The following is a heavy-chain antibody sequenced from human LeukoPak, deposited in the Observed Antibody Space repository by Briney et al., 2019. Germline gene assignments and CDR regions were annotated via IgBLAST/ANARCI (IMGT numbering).Heavy chain of an antibody. V-gene: IGHV4-30-4*08. CDR1: GGSFSGYY. Sequence: SETLSLTCAVYGGSFSGYYWSWIRQPPGKGLEWIGYIYYSGSTYYNPSLKSRVTISVDTSKNQFSLKLSSVTAADTAVYYCARDLVDYYGSGSYYNPDWYFDLWGRGTLVTVSS. D-gene: IGHD3-10*01. CDR2: IYYSGST. CDR3: ARDLVDYYGSGSYYNPDWYFDL. J-gene: IGHJ2*01.